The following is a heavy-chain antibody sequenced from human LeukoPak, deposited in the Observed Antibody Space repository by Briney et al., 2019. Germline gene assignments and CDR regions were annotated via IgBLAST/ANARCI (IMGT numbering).Heavy chain of an antibody. J-gene: IGHJ4*02. V-gene: IGHV3-23*01. D-gene: IGHD5-18*01. Sequence: PGGSLRLSCAACGFTFSSYAMSWVRQAPGKGLEWVSAISGSGGSTYYADSGKGRFTISRDNSKNTLYLQMNSLRAEDTAVYYCGRDQPIGYSNGYPFDYWGQGTLVTVSS. CDR1: GFTFSSYA. CDR3: GRDQPIGYSNGYPFDY. CDR2: ISGSGGST.